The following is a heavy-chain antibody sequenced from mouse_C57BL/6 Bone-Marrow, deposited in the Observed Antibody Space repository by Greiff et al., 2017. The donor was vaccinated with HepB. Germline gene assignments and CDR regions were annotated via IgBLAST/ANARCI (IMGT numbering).Heavy chain of an antibody. CDR2: IYPGNSDT. V-gene: IGHV1-5*01. CDR3: ASADYVPHAMDD. CDR1: GYTFTSYW. D-gene: IGHD1-1*02. Sequence: EVKLMESGTVLARPGASVKMSCKTSGYTFTSYWMHWVKQRPGPGLAWIGAIYPGNSDTSYNQKFKGTAKLTAVTSASTAYMELSSLTNEDSAVYYSASADYVPHAMDDWGQGTSDTVSP. J-gene: IGHJ4*01.